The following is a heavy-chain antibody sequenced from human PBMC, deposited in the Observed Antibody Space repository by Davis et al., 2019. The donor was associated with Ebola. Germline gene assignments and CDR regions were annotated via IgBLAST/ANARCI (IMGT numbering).Heavy chain of an antibody. CDR2: ISGSGGST. CDR3: AKQAAAGFYYYGMDV. V-gene: IGHV3-23*01. CDR1: GFTFSSYA. J-gene: IGHJ6*04. D-gene: IGHD6-13*01. Sequence: PGGSLRLSCAASGFTFSSYAIHWVRQAPGKGLEWVSAISGSGGSTYYADSVKGRFTISRDNSKNTLYLQMNSLRAEDTAVYYCAKQAAAGFYYYGMDVWGKGTTVTVSS.